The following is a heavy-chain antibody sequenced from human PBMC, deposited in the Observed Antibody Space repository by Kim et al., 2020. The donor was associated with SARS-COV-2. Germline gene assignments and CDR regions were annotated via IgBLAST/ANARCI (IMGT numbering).Heavy chain of an antibody. CDR3: ARDFIAARRTGGAFDI. D-gene: IGHD6-6*01. CDR2: IYHSGST. CDR1: GYSISSGYY. V-gene: IGHV4-38-2*02. Sequence: SETLSLTCTVSGYSISSGYYWGWIRQPPGKGLEWIGSIYHSGSTYYNPSLKSRVTISVDTSKNQFSLKLSSVTAADTAVYYCARDFIAARRTGGAFDIWG. J-gene: IGHJ3*02.